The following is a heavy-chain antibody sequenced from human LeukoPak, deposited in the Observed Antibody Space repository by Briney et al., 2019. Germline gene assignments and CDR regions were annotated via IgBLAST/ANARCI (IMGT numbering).Heavy chain of an antibody. Sequence: PGESLKISCRGSGYSFTTYWIGWVRQMPGKGLEWMGIIYPGDSDTRYSPSFQGQVTMSADKSINTAHLQWSSLKASDTALYYCARRQGCSSTSCPPDSWGQGTLVTVSS. J-gene: IGHJ4*02. D-gene: IGHD2-2*01. CDR1: GYSFTTYW. CDR3: ARRQGCSSTSCPPDS. CDR2: IYPGDSDT. V-gene: IGHV5-51*01.